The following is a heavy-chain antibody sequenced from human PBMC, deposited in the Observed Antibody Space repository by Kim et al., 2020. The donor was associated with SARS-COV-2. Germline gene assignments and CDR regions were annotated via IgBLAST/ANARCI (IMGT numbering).Heavy chain of an antibody. J-gene: IGHJ4*02. V-gene: IGHV3-30*18. CDR3: AKEKLAGTRDFDY. CDR1: GFTFSNFG. CDR2: NSYDGSSE. D-gene: IGHD6-19*01. Sequence: GGSLRLSCAASGFTFSNFGMHWVRQAPGKGLEWVAVNSYDGSSEYSEDSVKGRFTISRDNSKNTLYLQMNSLRAEDTAVYYCAKEKLAGTRDFDYWGQGIQVIVSS.